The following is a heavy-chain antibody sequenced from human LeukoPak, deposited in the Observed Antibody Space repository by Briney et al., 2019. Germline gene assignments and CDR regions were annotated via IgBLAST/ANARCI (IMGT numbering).Heavy chain of an antibody. CDR3: AKDGGGYYPSYYYYMDV. D-gene: IGHD3-22*01. CDR1: GGSISSSSYY. J-gene: IGHJ6*03. CDR2: MYYSGST. V-gene: IGHV4-39*07. Sequence: SETLSLTCSVSGGSISSSSYYWGWIRQPPGKGLEWIGSMYYSGSTYYNPSLKSRVTISVDTSKNQFSLQLNSVTPEDTAVYYCAKDGGGYYPSYYYYMDVWGKGTTVTISS.